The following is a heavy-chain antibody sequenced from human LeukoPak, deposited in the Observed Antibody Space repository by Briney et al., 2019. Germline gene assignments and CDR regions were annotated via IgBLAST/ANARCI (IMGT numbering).Heavy chain of an antibody. D-gene: IGHD6-13*01. CDR2: IYYSGST. CDR3: ARTAGRGNFDY. V-gene: IGHV4-59*08. J-gene: IGHJ4*02. Sequence: SETLSLTCTVSGGSISSYYWSWIRQPSGKGLEWIGYIYYSGSTNYNPSLKSRVTISVDTSKNQFSLKLSSVTAADTAVYYCARTAGRGNFDYWGQGTLVTVSS. CDR1: GGSISSYY.